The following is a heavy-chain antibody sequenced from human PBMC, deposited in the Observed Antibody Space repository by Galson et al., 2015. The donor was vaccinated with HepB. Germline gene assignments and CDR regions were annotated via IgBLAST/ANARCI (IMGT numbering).Heavy chain of an antibody. Sequence: SLRLSCAASGFTVSSNYMSWVRQAPGKGLEWVSVIYSGGSEYSADSVKGRFTISRYHSKNTLYLQMNSLRVEDTAVYYCASGPRGGATLYWGQGTLVTVAS. CDR1: GFTVSSNY. J-gene: IGHJ4*02. D-gene: IGHD1-26*01. V-gene: IGHV3-53*04. CDR3: ASGPRGGATLY. CDR2: IYSGGSE.